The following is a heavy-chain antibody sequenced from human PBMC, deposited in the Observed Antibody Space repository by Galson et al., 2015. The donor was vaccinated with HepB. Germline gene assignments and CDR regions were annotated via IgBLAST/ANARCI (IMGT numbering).Heavy chain of an antibody. Sequence: SGGSTYYADSVKGRFTISRDNSKNTLYLQMNSLRAEDTAVYYCAKSPKQPYDSSGEYFQHWGQGTLVTVSS. D-gene: IGHD3-22*01. V-gene: IGHV3-23*01. CDR2: SGGST. J-gene: IGHJ1*01. CDR3: AKSPKQPYDSSGEYFQH.